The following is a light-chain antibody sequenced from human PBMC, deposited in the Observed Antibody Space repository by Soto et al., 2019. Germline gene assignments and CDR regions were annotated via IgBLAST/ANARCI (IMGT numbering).Light chain of an antibody. CDR1: SSDIAIYNY. V-gene: IGLV2-14*01. CDR2: EVT. Sequence: QSALTQPASVAGSLGQSITLSCTGTSSDIAIYNYVSWYQHHPGRVPKLLISEVTNRPSGASDRFSGLKSGNTASLTTSGLQADDEADYYCTSFTTSSSLVFGGGTKLTVL. J-gene: IGLJ2*01. CDR3: TSFTTSSSLV.